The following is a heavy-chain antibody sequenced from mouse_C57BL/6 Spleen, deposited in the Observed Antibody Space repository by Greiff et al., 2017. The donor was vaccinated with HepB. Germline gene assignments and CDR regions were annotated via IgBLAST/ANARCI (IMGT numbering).Heavy chain of an antibody. J-gene: IGHJ1*03. Sequence: VQLQQSGPELVKPGASVKISCKASGYTFTDYYMNWVKQSHGKSLEWIGDINPNNGGTSYNQKFKGKATLTVDKSSSTAYMELRSLTSEDSAVYYCARKALYYGSRHWYFDVLGTGTTVTVSS. CDR3: ARKALYYGSRHWYFDV. CDR2: INPNNGGT. CDR1: GYTFTDYY. V-gene: IGHV1-26*01. D-gene: IGHD1-1*01.